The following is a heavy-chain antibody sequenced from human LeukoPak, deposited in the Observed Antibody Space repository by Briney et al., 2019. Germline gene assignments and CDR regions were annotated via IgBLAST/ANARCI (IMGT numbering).Heavy chain of an antibody. CDR2: IWYDGSNK. D-gene: IGHD4-23*01. J-gene: IGHJ3*02. CDR1: GFTFSSYG. V-gene: IGHV3-33*01. Sequence: GGSLRLSCAASGFTFSSYGMHWVRQAPGKGLEWVAVIWYDGSNKYYADSVKGRFTISRDNYKNTLYLQMNSLRAEDTAVYYCARDRTVVTHGQDAFDIWGQGTMATVSS. CDR3: ARDRTVVTHGQDAFDI.